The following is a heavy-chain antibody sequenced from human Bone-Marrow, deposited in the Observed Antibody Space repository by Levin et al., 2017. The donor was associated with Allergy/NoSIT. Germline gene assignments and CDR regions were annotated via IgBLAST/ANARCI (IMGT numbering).Heavy chain of an antibody. D-gene: IGHD6-13*01. CDR1: GFTFRNYG. V-gene: IGHV3-23*01. J-gene: IGHJ4*02. CDR3: AKSIEEAGFFDY. Sequence: PGGSLRLSFVVSGFTFRNYGMSWVRQAPGKGLEWVSGFSGSGDNRYYADSVKGRFTISRDNSKNTLFLQMNSLRAEDTAVYFCAKSIEEAGFFDYWGQGALVTVSS. CDR2: FSGSGDNR.